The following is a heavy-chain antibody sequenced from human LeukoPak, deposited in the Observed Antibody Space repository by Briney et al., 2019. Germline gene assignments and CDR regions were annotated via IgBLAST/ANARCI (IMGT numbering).Heavy chain of an antibody. J-gene: IGHJ4*02. CDR3: ARDRLDGYNPPYFDY. CDR1: GYTFTSYG. V-gene: IGHV1-18*01. CDR2: ISAYNGNT. Sequence: EASVRVSCKASGYTFTSYGISWVRQAPGQGLEWMGWISAYNGNTYYAQKLQGRVTTTTDTSTSTAYMELRSLRSDDTAVYYCARDRLDGYNPPYFDYWGQGTLVTVSS. D-gene: IGHD5-24*01.